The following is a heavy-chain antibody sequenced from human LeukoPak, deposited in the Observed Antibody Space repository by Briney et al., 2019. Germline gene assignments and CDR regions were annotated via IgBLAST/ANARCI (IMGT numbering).Heavy chain of an antibody. V-gene: IGHV1-2*02. D-gene: IGHD2-21*02. Sequence: GASVKDSCKASGYTFTGYYMHWVRQAPGQGLEWMGWINVNNGDTRYAQKFQGRVTVTRDTSVSTAYMEVSRLRSDDTAVYYCARDPPTEGWDFDLWGRGTLVTVSS. CDR3: ARDPPTEGWDFDL. J-gene: IGHJ2*01. CDR2: INVNNGDT. CDR1: GYTFTGYY.